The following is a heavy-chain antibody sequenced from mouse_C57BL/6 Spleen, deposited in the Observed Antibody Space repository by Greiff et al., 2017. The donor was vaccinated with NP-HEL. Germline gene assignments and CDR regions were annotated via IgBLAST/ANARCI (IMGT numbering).Heavy chain of an antibody. V-gene: IGHV1-9*01. D-gene: IGHD1-1*01. Sequence: VKLMESGAELMKPGASVKLSCKATGYTFTGYWIEWVKQRPGHGLEWIGEILPGSGSTNYNEKFKGKATFTADTSSNTADMQLSSLTTEDSAIYYCARRPYYDGSSYGAMDYWGQGTSVTVSS. J-gene: IGHJ4*01. CDR3: ARRPYYDGSSYGAMDY. CDR1: GYTFTGYW. CDR2: ILPGSGST.